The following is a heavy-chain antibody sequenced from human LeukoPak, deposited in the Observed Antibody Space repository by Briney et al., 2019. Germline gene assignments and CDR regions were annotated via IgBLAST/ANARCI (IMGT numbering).Heavy chain of an antibody. D-gene: IGHD2-2*01. CDR3: ARMPPTEIYYYYYMDV. V-gene: IGHV3-23*01. CDR1: GFTFSSYT. J-gene: IGHJ6*03. Sequence: GGSLRLSCAASGFTFSSYTMNWVRQAPGKGLEWVSGISGSGVSTYYADSVKGRFTTSRDNSKNTLYLQMNSLRAEDTAVYFCARMPPTEIYYYYYMDVWGKGTTVTVSS. CDR2: ISGSGVST.